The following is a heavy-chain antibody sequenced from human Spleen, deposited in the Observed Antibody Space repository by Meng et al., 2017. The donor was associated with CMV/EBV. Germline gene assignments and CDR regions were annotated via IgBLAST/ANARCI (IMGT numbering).Heavy chain of an antibody. J-gene: IGHJ3*02. D-gene: IGHD1-7*01. Sequence: GESLKISCAASGLTVSSNYMSWVRQAPGKGLEWVSIIYSDGSATYYAASVKGRFTISRDNSKKMLFLQMNSLRAEDTAVYYCAKGISETTFHPFDIWGQGTRVTVSS. CDR2: IYSDGSAT. CDR1: GLTVSSNY. CDR3: AKGISETTFHPFDI. V-gene: IGHV3-23*03.